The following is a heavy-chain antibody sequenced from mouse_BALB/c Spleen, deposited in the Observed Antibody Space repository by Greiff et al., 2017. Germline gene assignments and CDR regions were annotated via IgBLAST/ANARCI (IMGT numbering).Heavy chain of an antibody. V-gene: IGHV1-5*01. CDR2: IYPGNSDT. D-gene: IGHD1-2*01. CDR3: TRTVTTAPFAY. J-gene: IGHJ3*01. Sequence: VQLQQSGTVLARPGASVKMSCKASGYTFTSYWMHWVKQRPGQGLEWIGAIYPGNSDTSYNQKFKGKAKLTAVTSTSTAYMELSSLTNEDSAVYYCTRTVTTAPFAYWGQGTLVTVSA. CDR1: GYTFTSYW.